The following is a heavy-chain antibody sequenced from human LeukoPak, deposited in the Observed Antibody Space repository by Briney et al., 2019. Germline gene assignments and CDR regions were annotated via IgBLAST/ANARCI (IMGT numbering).Heavy chain of an antibody. CDR2: ISAYNGNT. J-gene: IGHJ4*02. V-gene: IGHV1-18*01. Sequence: ASVKVSCKASGYTFTSYGISWVRQAPGQGLEWMGWISAYNGNTNYAQKFQGRVTMTTDASTSTAYMELRSLRSDDTAVYYCARVQSRAYYYDTDYWGQGTLVTVSS. CDR1: GYTFTSYG. D-gene: IGHD3-22*01. CDR3: ARVQSRAYYYDTDY.